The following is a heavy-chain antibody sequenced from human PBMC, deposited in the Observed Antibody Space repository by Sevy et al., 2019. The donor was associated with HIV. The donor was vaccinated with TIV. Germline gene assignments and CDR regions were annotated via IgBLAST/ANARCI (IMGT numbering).Heavy chain of an antibody. D-gene: IGHD1-26*01. Sequence: GGSLRLSCVGSQFNFDTYAIQWVRQAPGKGLEWVSMIWYDGSDAYYADSVKGRFAISRDNSKNTVFLQMNSLRAEDTAIYFCATNMVHAGAYYSYFDYWGQGSLVTVSS. J-gene: IGHJ4*02. CDR1: QFNFDTYA. CDR2: IWYDGSDA. CDR3: ATNMVHAGAYYSYFDY. V-gene: IGHV3-33*01.